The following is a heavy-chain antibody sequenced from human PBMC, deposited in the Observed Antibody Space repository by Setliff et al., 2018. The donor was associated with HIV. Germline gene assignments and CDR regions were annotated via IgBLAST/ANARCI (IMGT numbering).Heavy chain of an antibody. J-gene: IGHJ3*01. Sequence: SETLSLTCTVSGGSIGGYYWSWIRQPPGTGLEWLGCIYSGGSTNYNPSLESRVTISLDTSKNQFSLRLTSVTAADTAVYYCARVRSYGSAYDAFDVWGPGTMVTVLQ. CDR3: ARVRSYGSAYDAFDV. CDR2: IYSGGST. D-gene: IGHD3-10*01. CDR1: GGSIGGYY. V-gene: IGHV4-4*08.